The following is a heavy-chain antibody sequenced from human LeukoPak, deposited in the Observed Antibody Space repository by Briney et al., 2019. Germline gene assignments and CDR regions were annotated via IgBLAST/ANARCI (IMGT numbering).Heavy chain of an antibody. V-gene: IGHV4-34*01. Sequence: SETLSLTCAVYGGSFSGYYWSWIRQPPGKGLEWIGEINHSGSTNYNPSLKSRATISADTSKNQFSLNLTSVTAADTAVYYCARFTPQGYGWGGYNRFDPWGQGTLVTVSS. D-gene: IGHD3-16*01. CDR3: ARFTPQGYGWGGYNRFDP. CDR2: INHSGST. J-gene: IGHJ5*02. CDR1: GGSFSGYY.